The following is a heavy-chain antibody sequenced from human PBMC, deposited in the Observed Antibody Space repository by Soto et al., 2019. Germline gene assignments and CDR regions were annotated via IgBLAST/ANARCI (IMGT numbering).Heavy chain of an antibody. CDR2: IYYSGST. V-gene: IGHV4-30-4*01. D-gene: IGHD3-10*01. CDR3: ARVVWFGELLSPAFDY. CDR1: GGSISRCDYY. J-gene: IGHJ4*02. Sequence: SETLSLTRTVSGGSISRCDYYWSWIRQPPGKGLEWIGYIYYSGSTYYNPSLKSRVTISVDTSKNQFSLKLSSVTAADTAVYYCARVVWFGELLSPAFDYWGQGTLVTVSS.